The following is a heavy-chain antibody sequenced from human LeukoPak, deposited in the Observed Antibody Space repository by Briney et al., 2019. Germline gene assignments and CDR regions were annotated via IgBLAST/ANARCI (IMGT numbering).Heavy chain of an antibody. V-gene: IGHV3-21*01. CDR2: FSRSGPYI. CDR3: ARGSAAMTHWHFDL. Sequence: PGGSLRLSCAASGFTFSSYTMSWVRQAPGKGLEWVSSFSRSGPYIYYADSVKGRFTISRDNAKNSLYLQMNSLRAEDTAVYYCARGSAAMTHWHFDLWGRGTLVTVSS. CDR1: GFTFSSYT. D-gene: IGHD2-2*01. J-gene: IGHJ2*01.